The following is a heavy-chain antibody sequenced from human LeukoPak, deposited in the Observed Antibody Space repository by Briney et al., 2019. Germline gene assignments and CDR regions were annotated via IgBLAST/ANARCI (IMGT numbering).Heavy chain of an antibody. Sequence: GTSLRLSCAASGFTFSSYAMHWVRQAPGKGLEWVAIISNDGNNKLYEDSVKGRFIISRDNSKNTLYLQMDSLRAEDTALYYCARVASSGSWVVPPLYWGQGTLVSVSS. V-gene: IGHV3-30*19. D-gene: IGHD3-10*01. CDR2: ISNDGNNK. CDR1: GFTFSSYA. J-gene: IGHJ4*02. CDR3: ARVASSGSWVVPPLY.